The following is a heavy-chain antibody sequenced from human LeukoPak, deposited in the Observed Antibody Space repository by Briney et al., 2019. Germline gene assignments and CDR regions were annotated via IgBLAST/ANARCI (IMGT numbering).Heavy chain of an antibody. D-gene: IGHD2-2*03. CDR2: ISSSSTI. CDR3: ARDLLDIVVVPAAIVPPGYFDY. V-gene: IGHV3-69-1*01. Sequence: GGSLRLSCAASGFTFSDYYMNWVPQAPGKGLEWVSSISSSSTIYYADSVKGRFTISRDNAKNSLYLQMNSLRAEDTAVYYCARDLLDIVVVPAAIVPPGYFDYWGQGTLVTVFS. CDR1: GFTFSDYY. J-gene: IGHJ4*02.